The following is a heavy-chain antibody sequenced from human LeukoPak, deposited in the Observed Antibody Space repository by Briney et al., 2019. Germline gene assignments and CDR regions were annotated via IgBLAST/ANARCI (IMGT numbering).Heavy chain of an antibody. D-gene: IGHD3-10*01. J-gene: IGHJ4*02. CDR2: ITSSGRTP. CDR1: GFTFNTHA. Sequence: PGGSLRLSCEASGFTFNTHAMSWVRQAPGKGLEWVASITSSGRTPYYTDSVKGRFTISRDNSKNTLYLQMNSLRGEDTAVYYCAKDRHNFYETSGSYYKIKGDFWGQGSLVTVSS. V-gene: IGHV3-23*01. CDR3: AKDRHNFYETSGSYYKIKGDF.